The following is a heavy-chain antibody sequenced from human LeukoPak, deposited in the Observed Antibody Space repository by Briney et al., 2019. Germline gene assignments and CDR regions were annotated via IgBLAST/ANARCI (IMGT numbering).Heavy chain of an antibody. Sequence: ASVKVSCKASGYTFTSYGISWVRQAPGQGLEWMGLISAYNGNTNYAQKLQGRVTMTTDTSTSTAYMELRSLRSDDTAVYYCARDKRLRFLEWLLPFDYWGQGTLVTVSS. CDR2: ISAYNGNT. D-gene: IGHD3-3*01. CDR1: GYTFTSYG. CDR3: ARDKRLRFLEWLLPFDY. J-gene: IGHJ4*02. V-gene: IGHV1-18*01.